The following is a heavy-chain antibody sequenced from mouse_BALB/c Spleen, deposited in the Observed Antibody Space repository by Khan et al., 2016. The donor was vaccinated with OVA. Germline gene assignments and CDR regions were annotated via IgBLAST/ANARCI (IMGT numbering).Heavy chain of an antibody. CDR2: ISSGGSFT. J-gene: IGHJ2*01. D-gene: IGHD1-1*01. V-gene: IGHV5-9-3*01. CDR1: GFTFSNSG. Sequence: QLVESRGGLVKPGGSLKLTCSASGFTFSNSGMSWVRQTPEKRLVGVATISSGGSFTYYPDSVKGRFTISRDNANNTLHLQMSSLRSEDMARYSCTRTPGYYGSNYFDYWGRGSALTVSS. CDR3: TRTPGYYGSNYFDY.